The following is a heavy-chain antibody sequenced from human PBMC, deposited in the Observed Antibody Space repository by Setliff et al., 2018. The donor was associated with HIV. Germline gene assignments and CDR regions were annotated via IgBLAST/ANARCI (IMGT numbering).Heavy chain of an antibody. CDR3: ARRITGLDAFDI. Sequence: ASVKVSCKASGHTFSNSDIHWVRRATGQGLEWMGWMNPNSGNTGYAQKFQGRVTMTRNTSISTAYMELSSLRSEDTAVYYCARRITGLDAFDIWGQGTMVTVSS. V-gene: IGHV1-8*01. CDR2: MNPNSGNT. D-gene: IGHD2-8*02. CDR1: GHTFSNSD. J-gene: IGHJ3*02.